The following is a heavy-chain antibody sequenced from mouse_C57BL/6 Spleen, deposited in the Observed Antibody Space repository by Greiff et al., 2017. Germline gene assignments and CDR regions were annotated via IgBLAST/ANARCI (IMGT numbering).Heavy chain of an antibody. J-gene: IGHJ2*01. CDR1: GYSITSCYY. CDR2: ISYDGSN. CDR3: ARGDYGNSDY. D-gene: IGHD2-1*01. Sequence: EVQLVESGPGLVKPSQSLSLTCSVTGYSITSCYYWNWNRQFPGNKLEWMGYISYDGSNNYNPSLKKRISITRATSQNKFFLKLNSVTTEDTATYYCARGDYGNSDYWGQGTTLTVSS. V-gene: IGHV3-6*01.